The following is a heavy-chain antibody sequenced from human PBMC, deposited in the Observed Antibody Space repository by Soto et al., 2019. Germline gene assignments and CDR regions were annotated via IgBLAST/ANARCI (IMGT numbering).Heavy chain of an antibody. Sequence: GGSLRLSCEASGFTFSGFDMHWVRQPTGKGLEWVSTIATAGDTYYAVSVKGRFTISRHNAKNSLSLQMNSLRAGDTAVYFCARGQEVGAHFFDSWGQGTQVTVSS. CDR1: GFTFSGFD. J-gene: IGHJ4*02. V-gene: IGHV3-13*01. CDR3: ARGQEVGAHFFDS. CDR2: IATAGDT. D-gene: IGHD2-15*01.